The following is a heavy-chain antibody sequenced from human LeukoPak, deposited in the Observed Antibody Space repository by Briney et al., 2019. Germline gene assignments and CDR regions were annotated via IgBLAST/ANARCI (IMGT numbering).Heavy chain of an antibody. CDR1: GGSFSGYY. CDR3: ASYGDYTWGSWFDP. V-gene: IGHV4-34*01. D-gene: IGHD4-17*01. Sequence: SETLSLTCAVYGGSFSGYYWSWIRRPPGKGLEWIGEINHSGSTNYNPSLKSRVTISVDTSKNQFSLKLSSVTAADTAVYYCASYGDYTWGSWFDPWGQGTLVTVSS. J-gene: IGHJ5*02. CDR2: INHSGST.